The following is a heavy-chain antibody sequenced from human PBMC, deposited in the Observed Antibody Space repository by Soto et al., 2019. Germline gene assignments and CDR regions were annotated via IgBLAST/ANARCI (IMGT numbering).Heavy chain of an antibody. Sequence: GGSLRLSCAAYGFTFSDYYMNWIRQAPGKGLEWVSYSSSSGRTIYYADSVKGRFTISRDNAKNSLYLKMNSLRAEDTAVYYCERDYYDTSGYYYYFDYWGQGTLVTVSS. J-gene: IGHJ4*02. CDR2: SSSSGRTI. D-gene: IGHD3-22*01. CDR1: GFTFSDYY. CDR3: ERDYYDTSGYYYYFDY. V-gene: IGHV3-11*01.